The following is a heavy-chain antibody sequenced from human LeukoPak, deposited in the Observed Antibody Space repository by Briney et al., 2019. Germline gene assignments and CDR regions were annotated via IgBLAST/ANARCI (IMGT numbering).Heavy chain of an antibody. D-gene: IGHD3-16*01. CDR1: GFTFSRYW. CDR2: INSDGSYT. CDR3: ARKLWHRNDC. V-gene: IGHV3-74*01. J-gene: IGHJ4*02. Sequence: GGSLRLSCAASGFTFSRYWMHWVRQAPGKGLVWVSRINSDGSYTSYADSVKGRFTVSRDNFKNTLYLQMNSLRAEDTALYYCARKLWHRNDCWGQGTLVTVSS.